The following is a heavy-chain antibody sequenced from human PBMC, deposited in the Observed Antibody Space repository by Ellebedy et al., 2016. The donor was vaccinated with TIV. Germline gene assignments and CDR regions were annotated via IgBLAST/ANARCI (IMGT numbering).Heavy chain of an antibody. CDR2: IYSSGSS. CDR1: GGSISSGNYY. D-gene: IGHD6-6*01. CDR3: SRMDSSSHHSHSFDY. Sequence: MPSETLSLTCTVSGGSISSGNYYWGWIRRPPGKGLDWIATIYSSGSSHYNPSLNSRVTISVDTSKNQFSLKMNSVTAADTAVYYCSRMDSSSHHSHSFDYWGQGTLVTVSS. J-gene: IGHJ4*02. V-gene: IGHV4-39*01.